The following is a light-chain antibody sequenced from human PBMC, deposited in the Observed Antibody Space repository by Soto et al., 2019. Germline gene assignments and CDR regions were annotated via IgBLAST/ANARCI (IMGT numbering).Light chain of an antibody. Sequence: DIQMTQSPSSLSASVGDRVTITCRASQSISNYLNWYQQKPGKAPKLLIYAASSLQSGVPSRFSGSGSGTDFTLTISSLQPEDFETYYCQHSYSSPRTFGHGTKVEIK. CDR2: AAS. CDR1: QSISNY. CDR3: QHSYSSPRT. V-gene: IGKV1-39*01. J-gene: IGKJ1*01.